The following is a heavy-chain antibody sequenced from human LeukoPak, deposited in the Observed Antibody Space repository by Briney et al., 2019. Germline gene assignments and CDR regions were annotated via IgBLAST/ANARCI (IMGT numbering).Heavy chain of an antibody. J-gene: IGHJ5*02. CDR1: GFTFSSYS. CDR3: AAGRDYDSSEGEFDP. D-gene: IGHD3-22*01. Sequence: GGSLRLSCAASGFTFSSYSMNWVRQAPGKGLEWVSYISSSSSTIYYADSVKGRFTISRDNSKNTLYLQMNSLRAEDTAVYHCAAGRDYDSSEGEFDPWGQGTLVTVSS. CDR2: ISSSSSTI. V-gene: IGHV3-48*01.